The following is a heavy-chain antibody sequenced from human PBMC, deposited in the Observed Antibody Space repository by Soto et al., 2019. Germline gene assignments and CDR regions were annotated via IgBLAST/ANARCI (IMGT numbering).Heavy chain of an antibody. V-gene: IGHV5-51*03. J-gene: IGHJ5*02. Sequence: EVQLVQSGAEVKKPGESLKISCKGSGYDFNSHWIGWVRQMPGQGLEWMGIIYPGDSDTRYNPSFQGRVTISADKSSSTAYLQWSTLEASDTAIYYCARLEATRTTWFTGPYNCFDPWGEGTRVTVSS. CDR1: GYDFNSHW. D-gene: IGHD6-13*01. CDR2: IYPGDSDT. CDR3: ARLEATRTTWFTGPYNCFDP.